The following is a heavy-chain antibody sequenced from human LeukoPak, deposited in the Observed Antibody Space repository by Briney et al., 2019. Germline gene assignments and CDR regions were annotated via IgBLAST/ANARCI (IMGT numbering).Heavy chain of an antibody. Sequence: ASVKVSCKASGYTFTSYYMHWVRQAPGQGLEWMGIINPSGGSTSYAQKFQGRVTMTRDTSTSTVYMGLSSLRSEDTAVYYCARGYCTNGVCYWGVYYYYYMDVWGKGTTVTVSS. CDR2: INPSGGST. CDR3: ARGYCTNGVCYWGVYYYYYMDV. D-gene: IGHD2-8*01. CDR1: GYTFTSYY. V-gene: IGHV1-46*01. J-gene: IGHJ6*03.